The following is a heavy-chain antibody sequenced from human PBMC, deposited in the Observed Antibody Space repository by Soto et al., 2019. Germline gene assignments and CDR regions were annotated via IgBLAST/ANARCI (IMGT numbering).Heavy chain of an antibody. CDR2: INAGNGNT. J-gene: IGHJ2*01. CDR1: GYTFTSYA. CDR3: TRVPGYSIGDL. V-gene: IGHV1-3*01. D-gene: IGHD2-21*01. Sequence: QVQLVQSGAEVKKPGASVKVSCKASGYTFTSYAMHWVRQAPGQRLEWMGWINAGNGNTKYSQKFQGRVTITRDTSASTAYMELSSLRSEDTAVYYCTRVPGYSIGDLWGRGTLVTVSS.